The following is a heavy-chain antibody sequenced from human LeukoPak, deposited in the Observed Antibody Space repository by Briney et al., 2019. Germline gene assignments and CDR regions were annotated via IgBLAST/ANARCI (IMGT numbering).Heavy chain of an antibody. J-gene: IGHJ3*02. V-gene: IGHV5-51*01. D-gene: IGHD6-13*01. CDR2: IYPGDSDT. CDR1: GYSFTSYW. Sequence: GESLKISCKGSGYSFTSYWIGWVRQMPGKGLEWMGIIYPGDSDTRYSPSFQGQVTISADKSISIAYLQWSSLKASHTAKYYCARSIAAAGTNAFDIWGQGTMVTVSS. CDR3: ARSIAAAGTNAFDI.